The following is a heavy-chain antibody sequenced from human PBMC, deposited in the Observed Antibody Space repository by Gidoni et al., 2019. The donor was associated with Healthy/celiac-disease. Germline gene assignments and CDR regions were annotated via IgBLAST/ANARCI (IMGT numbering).Heavy chain of an antibody. J-gene: IGHJ4*02. D-gene: IGHD2-2*01. CDR2: IYWNDDK. CDR1: GFSLSTSGVG. Sequence: QITLKESGPTLVKPTQTLTLTCTFSGFSLSTSGVGVGWIRQPPGKALEWLALIYWNDDKRYSPSLKSRLTITKDTSKNQVVLTMTNMDPVDTATYYCAHRRRLGYCSSTSCQSGLFDYWGQGTLVTVSS. CDR3: AHRRRLGYCSSTSCQSGLFDY. V-gene: IGHV2-5*01.